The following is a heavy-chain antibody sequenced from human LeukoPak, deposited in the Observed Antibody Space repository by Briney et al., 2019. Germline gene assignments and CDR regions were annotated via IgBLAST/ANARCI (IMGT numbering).Heavy chain of an antibody. V-gene: IGHV3-48*04. CDR3: ARDSGRYCTIDSCYTDFDY. CDR2: ISSSGTIE. CDR1: GFTLSGHS. D-gene: IGHD2-2*02. J-gene: IGHJ4*01. Sequence: GGSLRLSCVASGFTLSGHSMNWVRQTPGKGLEWVSYISSSGTIEFYADSVKGRFAISRENGKNVLYLQMNSLRAEDTAVYYCARDSGRYCTIDSCYTDFDYWGRGTLVSVSS.